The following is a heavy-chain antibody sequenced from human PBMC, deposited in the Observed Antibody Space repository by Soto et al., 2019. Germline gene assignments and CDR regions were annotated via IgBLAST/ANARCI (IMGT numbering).Heavy chain of an antibody. CDR1: GDSISSYY. J-gene: IGHJ4*02. V-gene: IGHV4-59*01. CDR3: AVRSTAVVPEY. Sequence: QVQLQESGPGLVKPSETLSPTCAVSGDSISSYYCMWIRQPPGKGLESIGYLYYGRRANYNPSLKSRGTLSLAPSTIQCPLTLRSMPAADTAVYYVAVRSTAVVPEYWGQGTLVTVSP. D-gene: IGHD3-22*01. CDR2: LYYGRRA.